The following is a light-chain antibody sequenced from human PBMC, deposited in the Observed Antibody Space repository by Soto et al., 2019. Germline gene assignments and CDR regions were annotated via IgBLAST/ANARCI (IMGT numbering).Light chain of an antibody. V-gene: IGKV1-39*01. CDR3: QQSYSFPFT. Sequence: DIQMTQSPSSLSASVGDRVTITCRASQSISDYLNWYYQKPGKAPNLLIYGASSLQSGVPSRFSGGGSGTECTLTINSLQPEDFATYYGQQSYSFPFTFGGGTKVEIK. CDR1: QSISDY. J-gene: IGKJ4*01. CDR2: GAS.